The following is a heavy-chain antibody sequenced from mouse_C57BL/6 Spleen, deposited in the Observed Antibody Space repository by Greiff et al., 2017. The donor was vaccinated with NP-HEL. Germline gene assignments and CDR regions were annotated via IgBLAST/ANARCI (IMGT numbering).Heavy chain of an antibody. CDR3: ARGGLGLVDY. CDR2: ISYDGSN. Sequence: EVKLLESGPGLVKPSQSLSLTCSVTGYSITSGYYWNWIRQFPGNKLEWMGYISYDGSNNYNPSLKNRISITRDTSKNQFFLKLNSVTTEDTATYYCARGGLGLVDYWGQGTTLTVSS. J-gene: IGHJ2*01. D-gene: IGHD4-1*01. V-gene: IGHV3-6*01. CDR1: GYSITSGYY.